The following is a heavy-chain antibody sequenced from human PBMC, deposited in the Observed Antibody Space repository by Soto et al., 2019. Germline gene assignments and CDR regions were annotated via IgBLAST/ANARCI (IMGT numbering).Heavy chain of an antibody. CDR1: GGSFSGYY. CDR2: INHSGST. V-gene: IGHV4-34*01. J-gene: IGHJ6*02. D-gene: IGHD3-10*01. CDR3: AGGAGYYYYGMDV. Sequence: PSETLSLTCAVYGGSFSGYYWSWIRQPPGKGLEWIGEINHSGSTNYNPSLKSRVTISVDTSKNQFSLKLSSVTAADTAVYYCAGGAGYYYYGMDVWGQGTTVTVSS.